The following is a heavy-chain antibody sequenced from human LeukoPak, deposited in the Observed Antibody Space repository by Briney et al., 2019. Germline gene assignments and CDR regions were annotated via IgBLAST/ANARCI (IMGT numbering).Heavy chain of an antibody. CDR2: ISAYNGNT. J-gene: IGHJ6*02. D-gene: IGHD4-17*01. CDR3: ARDYGSIYYYYGMDV. CDR1: GYTFTSYG. Sequence: ASVKVPCKASGYTFTSYGISWVRQAPGQGLEWMGWISAYNGNTNYAQKLQGRVTMTTDTSTSTAYMELRSLRSDDTAVYYCARDYGSIYYYYGMDVWGQGTTVTVSS. V-gene: IGHV1-18*01.